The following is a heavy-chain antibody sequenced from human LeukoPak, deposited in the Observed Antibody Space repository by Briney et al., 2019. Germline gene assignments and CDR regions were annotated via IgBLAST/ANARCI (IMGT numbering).Heavy chain of an antibody. J-gene: IGHJ4*02. CDR1: GFTFSSYW. D-gene: IGHD3-10*01. Sequence: GGSLRLSCAASGFTFSSYWMHWVRQAPGEGLVWVSRINHDGSTTAYADSVKGRFTISRDNSKNTLYLQMNSLRAEDTAVYYCAKALWFGESYYFDYWGQGTLVTVSS. V-gene: IGHV3-74*01. CDR3: AKALWFGESYYFDY. CDR2: INHDGSTT.